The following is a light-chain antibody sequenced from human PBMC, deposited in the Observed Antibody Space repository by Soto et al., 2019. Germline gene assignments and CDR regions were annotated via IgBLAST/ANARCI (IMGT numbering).Light chain of an antibody. Sequence: IPLTQSPSSLSASVGDRVTITCRASQGISSYLAWYQQKPGKAPKLLIYAASTLQSGVPSRFSGSGSGTDFTLTISSLQPEDFATYYCQQLNSYLSITFGQGTRLEIK. CDR3: QQLNSYLSIT. V-gene: IGKV1-9*01. CDR2: AAS. CDR1: QGISSY. J-gene: IGKJ5*01.